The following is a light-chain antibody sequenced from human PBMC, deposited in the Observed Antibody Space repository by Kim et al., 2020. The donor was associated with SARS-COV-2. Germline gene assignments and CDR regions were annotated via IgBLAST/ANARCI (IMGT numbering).Light chain of an antibody. CDR2: YVS. V-gene: IGLV2-14*03. CDR3: SSYTSINTLVV. Sequence: QSALTQPASVSGSPGQSITISCTGASSDIGGYKYVSWYQQHPGKAPKLMIYYVSNRPSGVSDRFSGSKSGNTASLTISGLQAEDEADYYCSSYTSINTLVVFGGGTQLTVL. CDR1: SSDIGGYKY. J-gene: IGLJ3*02.